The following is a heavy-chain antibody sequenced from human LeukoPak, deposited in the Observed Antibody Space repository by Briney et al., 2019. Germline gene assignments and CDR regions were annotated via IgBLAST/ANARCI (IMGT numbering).Heavy chain of an antibody. J-gene: IGHJ4*02. CDR2: INHSGST. CDR1: GASLRGYY. D-gene: IGHD6-13*01. CDR3: ARGQIPGIAAS. Sequence: PSETLSLACAVYGASLRGYYWSWIRQPPGKGLEWIGEINHSGSTNYNPSLKSRVTISVDTSKNQFSLKLSSVTAADTAVYYCARGQIPGIAASWGQGTLVTVSS. V-gene: IGHV4-34*01.